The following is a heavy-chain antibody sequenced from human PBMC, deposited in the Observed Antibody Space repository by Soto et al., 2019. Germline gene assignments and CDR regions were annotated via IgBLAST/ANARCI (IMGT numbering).Heavy chain of an antibody. CDR2: IYFDGITT. CDR3: ARGGAMGVDY. Sequence: EVQLVESGGGLIQPGRSLRLSCAASGFNFDDYAMHWVRQAPGKGLEWVSRIYFDGITTNYADSVKGRLTVSRDNAKNTVYLHVNTLRDEDTAVYYCARGGAMGVDYWGQGTLVTVSS. D-gene: IGHD1-26*01. V-gene: IGHV3-9*01. CDR1: GFNFDDYA. J-gene: IGHJ4*02.